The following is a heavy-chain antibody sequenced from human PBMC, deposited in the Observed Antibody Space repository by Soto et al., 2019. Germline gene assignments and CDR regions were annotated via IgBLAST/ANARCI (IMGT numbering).Heavy chain of an antibody. Sequence: EVQLLESGGGLVQPGGSLRLSCAASGFTFITYGMTWVRQAPGKGLEYVSSITGSGAGTYYAESVKGRFTISRDNSNNTLYLQMNSLRAEDTAIYYCARDAGPLTYWGQGTLVTVSS. J-gene: IGHJ4*02. CDR1: GFTFITYG. CDR3: ARDAGPLTY. D-gene: IGHD1-20*01. CDR2: ITGSGAGT. V-gene: IGHV3-23*01.